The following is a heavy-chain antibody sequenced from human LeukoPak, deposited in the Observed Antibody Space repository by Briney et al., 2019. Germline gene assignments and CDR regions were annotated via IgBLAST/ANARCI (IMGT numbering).Heavy chain of an antibody. V-gene: IGHV3-33*01. CDR1: GFTFSSYG. CDR3: ARDRRGLQLVSHPLDY. Sequence: GRSLRLSCAASGFTFSSYGMHWVRQAPGKGLEWVAVIWYNGSNKYYADSVKGRFTISRDNSKNTLYLQMNSLRAEDTAVYYCARDRRGLQLVSHPLDYWGQGALVAVSS. D-gene: IGHD6-13*01. CDR2: IWYNGSNK. J-gene: IGHJ4*02.